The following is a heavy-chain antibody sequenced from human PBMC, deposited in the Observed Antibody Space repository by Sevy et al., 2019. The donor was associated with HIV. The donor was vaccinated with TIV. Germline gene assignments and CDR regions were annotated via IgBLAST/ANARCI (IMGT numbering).Heavy chain of an antibody. CDR2: ISYDGSNK. D-gene: IGHD3-22*01. J-gene: IGHJ6*02. CDR1: GFTFSNFA. V-gene: IGHV3-30-3*01. CDR3: ANGLRSDSSDYYYSDDYYHGMDV. Sequence: GGSLRLSCAASGFTFSNFAMHWVRQAPGKGLEWVAVISYDGSNKYYADSVKGRFTISRDNSKNTLYLQMNSLRPEDTALDSCANGLRSDSSDYYYSDDYYHGMDVWGQGTTVTVSS.